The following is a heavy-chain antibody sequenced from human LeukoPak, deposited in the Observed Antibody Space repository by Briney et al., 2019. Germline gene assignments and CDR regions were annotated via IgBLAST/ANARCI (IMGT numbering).Heavy chain of an antibody. D-gene: IGHD6-13*01. CDR2: IKRDGSEE. CDR3: ARDPYSNFFGAFDI. J-gene: IGHJ3*02. Sequence: GGSLTLSCVASKFTFSSYWMSWVRQAPGKGLEWVANIKRDGSEEYYVDSVKGRFTISRDNAKNSLYLQMNSLSSEDTAVYYCARDPYSNFFGAFDIWGQGTMVTVSS. V-gene: IGHV3-7*04. CDR1: KFTFSSYW.